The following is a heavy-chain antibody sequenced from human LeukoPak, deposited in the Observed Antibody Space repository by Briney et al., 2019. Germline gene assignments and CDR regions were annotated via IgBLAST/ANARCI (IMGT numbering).Heavy chain of an antibody. V-gene: IGHV3-53*01. Sequence: GGSLRLSCAASGFTVSSNYMSWVRQAPGEGLEWVSVIYSDGTTYYRESVKGRFTISRDNSKNTLYLQMNSLRAEDTAVYYCASAALISGSSHVYDYDHWGQGTLVTVSS. CDR2: IYSDGTT. CDR1: GFTVSSNY. J-gene: IGHJ4*02. D-gene: IGHD1-20*01. CDR3: ASAALISGSSHVYDYDH.